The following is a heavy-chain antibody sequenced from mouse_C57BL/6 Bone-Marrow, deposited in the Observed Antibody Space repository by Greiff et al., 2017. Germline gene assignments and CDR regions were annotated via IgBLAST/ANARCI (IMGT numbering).Heavy chain of an antibody. V-gene: IGHV1-4*01. CDR1: GYTFTRYT. Sequence: QVQLQQSGAELARPGASVKMSCKASGYTFTRYTMHWVKQRPGQGLEWIGYINPSSGYTKYNQKFKDKATLTADKSSSTAYMQLSSLTSEDSAVYYCARFTTVVARGFAYWGQGTLVTVSA. CDR2: INPSSGYT. D-gene: IGHD1-1*01. J-gene: IGHJ3*01. CDR3: ARFTTVVARGFAY.